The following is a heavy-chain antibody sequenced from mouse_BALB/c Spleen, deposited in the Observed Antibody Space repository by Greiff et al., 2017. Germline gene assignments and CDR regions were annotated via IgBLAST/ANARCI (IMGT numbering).Heavy chain of an antibody. V-gene: IGHV3-6*02. Sequence: VQLKESGPGLVQPSQSLSLTCSVTGYSITSGYYWNWIRQFPGNKLEWMGYISYDGSNNYNPSLKNRISITRDTSKNQFFLKLNSVTTEDTATYYCARDRYGYAMDYWGQGTSVTVSS. D-gene: IGHD2-14*01. CDR3: ARDRYGYAMDY. J-gene: IGHJ4*01. CDR2: ISYDGSN. CDR1: GYSITSGYY.